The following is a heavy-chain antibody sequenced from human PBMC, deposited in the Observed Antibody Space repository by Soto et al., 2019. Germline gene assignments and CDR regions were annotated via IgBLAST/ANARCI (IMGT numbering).Heavy chain of an antibody. CDR1: GGSIISYY. CDR2: SGST. Sequence: QVQLQESGPGLVKPSETLSLTCTVSGGSIISYYWSWIRQPPGKGLEWIASGSTNYNPSLKSRVTISVDTSKNQFSLKLSSVTAADTAVYYCASRSVLGYFFDYWGQGTLVTVSS. CDR3: ASRSVLGYFFDY. J-gene: IGHJ4*02. D-gene: IGHD3-10*01. V-gene: IGHV4-4*09.